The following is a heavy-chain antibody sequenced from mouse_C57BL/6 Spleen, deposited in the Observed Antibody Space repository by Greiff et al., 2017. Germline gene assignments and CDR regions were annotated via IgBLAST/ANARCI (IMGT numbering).Heavy chain of an antibody. CDR1: GYTFTDYY. V-gene: IGHV1-26*01. CDR2: INPNNGGT. CDR3: AKNAYLDV. Sequence: EVQLQQSGPELVKPGASVKISCKASGYTFTDYYMNWVKQSHGKSLEWIGDINPNNGGTSYNQKFKGKATLTVDKSSSTAYMELRSLTSEDSAVYYCAKNAYLDVWGTGTTVTVSS. J-gene: IGHJ1*03.